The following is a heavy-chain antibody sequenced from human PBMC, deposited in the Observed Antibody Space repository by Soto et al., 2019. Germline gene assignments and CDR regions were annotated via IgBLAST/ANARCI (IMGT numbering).Heavy chain of an antibody. CDR2: ISYDGSNK. Sequence: GGSLRLSCAASGFTFSSYAMHWVRQAPGKGLEWVAVISYDGSNKYYADSVKGRFTISRDNSKNTLYLQMNSLRAEDTAVYYCAREEAPFYYGMDVWGQGTTVTVSS. V-gene: IGHV3-30-3*01. CDR1: GFTFSSYA. J-gene: IGHJ6*02. CDR3: AREEAPFYYGMDV.